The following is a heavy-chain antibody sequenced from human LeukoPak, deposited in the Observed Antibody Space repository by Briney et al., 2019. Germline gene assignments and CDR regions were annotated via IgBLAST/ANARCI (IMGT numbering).Heavy chain of an antibody. J-gene: IGHJ6*02. V-gene: IGHV4-34*01. CDR1: GGSFSGYY. CDR2: INHSGST. Sequence: PSETLSLTCAVYGGSFSGYYWSWIRQPPGKGLERIGEINHSGSTNYNPSLKSRVTISVDTSKNQFSLKLSSVTAADTAVYYCARGGNYYYYYYGMDVWGQGTTVTVSS. CDR3: ARGGNYYYYYYGMDV.